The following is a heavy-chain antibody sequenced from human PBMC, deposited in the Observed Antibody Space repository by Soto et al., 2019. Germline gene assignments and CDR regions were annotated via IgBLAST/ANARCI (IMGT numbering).Heavy chain of an antibody. V-gene: IGHV4-30-2*01. CDR2: IYHSGST. Sequence: SETLSLTCAVSGGSISSGGYSWSWIRQPPGKGLEWIGYIYHSGSTYYNPSLKSRVTISVDTSKNQFSLILSSVTAADTAVYYCASMWSGYNSHWGQGTLVTVSS. CDR3: ASMWSGYNSH. CDR1: GGSISSGGYS. D-gene: IGHD6-25*01. J-gene: IGHJ4*02.